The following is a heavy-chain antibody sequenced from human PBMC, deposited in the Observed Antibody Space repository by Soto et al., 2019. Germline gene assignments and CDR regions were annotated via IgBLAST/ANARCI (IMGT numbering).Heavy chain of an antibody. J-gene: IGHJ6*03. CDR3: AKDGSGYSDYFYYYMDV. D-gene: IGHD3-3*01. CDR1: GFTFSSYA. Sequence: GGSLRLSCADSGFTFSSYAMSWVRQAPGKGLEWVSTISGSGGSTYYADSVKGRFTISRDNSKNTLDLQMDSLRAEDTAVYYCAKDGSGYSDYFYYYMDVWGKGTTVTVSS. CDR2: ISGSGGST. V-gene: IGHV3-23*01.